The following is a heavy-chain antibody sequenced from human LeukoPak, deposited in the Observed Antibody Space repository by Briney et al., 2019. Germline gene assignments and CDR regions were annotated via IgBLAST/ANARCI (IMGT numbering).Heavy chain of an antibody. V-gene: IGHV4-59*01. Sequence: SETLSLTCTVSGGSITSYYWSWIRQPPGKGLEWIGYIYYSGSTNYNPSLKSRVTISVDTSKNQFSLKLSSVTAADTAVYYCARERLGFDYWGQGTLVTVSS. J-gene: IGHJ4*02. CDR3: ARERLGFDY. CDR1: GGSITSYY. CDR2: IYYSGST. D-gene: IGHD3-16*01.